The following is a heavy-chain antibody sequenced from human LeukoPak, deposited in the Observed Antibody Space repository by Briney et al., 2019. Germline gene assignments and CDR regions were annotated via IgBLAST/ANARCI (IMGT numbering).Heavy chain of an antibody. CDR1: GFTFSSYA. J-gene: IGHJ3*02. Sequence: GGSLRLSCAASGFTFSSYAMSWVRQAPGKGLEWVSVIYSGGSTYYADSVKGRFTISRDNSKNTLYLQMNSLRAEDTAVYYCARDPPTAPGAFDIWGQGTMVTVSS. CDR2: IYSGGST. D-gene: IGHD4-17*01. CDR3: ARDPPTAPGAFDI. V-gene: IGHV3-66*01.